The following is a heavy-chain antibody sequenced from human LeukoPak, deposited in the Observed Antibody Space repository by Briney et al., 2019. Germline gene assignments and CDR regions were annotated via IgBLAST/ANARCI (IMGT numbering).Heavy chain of an antibody. Sequence: GGSLRLSCAASGFTFSTYWMSWVRQAQGKGLEWVANIKQDGSEKHYVDSVKGRFTISRDNTNNSLFLQMDTLRAEDTAFYYCSREDYFGSGSPAYWGQGTLVTVSS. D-gene: IGHD3-10*01. J-gene: IGHJ4*02. V-gene: IGHV3-7*01. CDR1: GFTFSTYW. CDR2: IKQDGSEK. CDR3: SREDYFGSGSPAY.